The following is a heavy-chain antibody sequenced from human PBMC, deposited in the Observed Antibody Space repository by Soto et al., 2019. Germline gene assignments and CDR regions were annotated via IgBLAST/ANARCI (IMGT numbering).Heavy chain of an antibody. V-gene: IGHV3-11*01. Sequence: GGSLRLSCAASGFTFSDYYMSWIRQAPGKGLEWVSYISSSGSTIYYADSVKGRFTISRDNAKNSLYLQMNSLRAEDTAVYYCARDLLIVGGYYDSSGLDYWGQGTLVTVSS. CDR3: ARDLLIVGGYYDSSGLDY. CDR1: GFTFSDYY. CDR2: ISSSGSTI. D-gene: IGHD3-22*01. J-gene: IGHJ4*02.